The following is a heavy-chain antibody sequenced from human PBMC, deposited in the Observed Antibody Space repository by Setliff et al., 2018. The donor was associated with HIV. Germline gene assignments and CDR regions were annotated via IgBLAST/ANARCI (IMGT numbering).Heavy chain of an antibody. J-gene: IGHJ2*01. V-gene: IGHV1-2*02. D-gene: IGHD4-17*01. CDR2: ISPKYGGT. CDR3: ATDDYGGDL. CDR1: GYSFSDYY. Sequence: ASVKVSCKASGYSFSDYYIHWVRQAPGHGFQWMGWISPKYGGTNYAQNFQGRVTMTRDTSITTAYMELSRLGSDDTAVYYCATDDYGGDLWGRGTLVTVSS.